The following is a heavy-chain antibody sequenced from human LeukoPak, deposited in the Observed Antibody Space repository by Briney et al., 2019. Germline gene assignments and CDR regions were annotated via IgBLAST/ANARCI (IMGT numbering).Heavy chain of an antibody. J-gene: IGHJ4*02. CDR1: GYTFTGYY. CDR3: ARSGGVVVVAATYYFDY. D-gene: IGHD2-15*01. V-gene: IGHV1-2*02. CDR2: INPNSGGT. Sequence: ASVKVSCKASGYTFTGYYMHWVRQAPGQGLEWMGWINPNSGGTNYAQKFQGRVTMTRDTSISTAYMELSRLRPDDTAVYYCARSGGVVVVAATYYFDYWGQGTLVTVSS.